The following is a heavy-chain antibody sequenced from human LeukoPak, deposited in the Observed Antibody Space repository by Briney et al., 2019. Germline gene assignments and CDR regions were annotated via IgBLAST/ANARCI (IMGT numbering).Heavy chain of an antibody. CDR2: INSDGSST. V-gene: IGHV3-74*01. CDR3: ARVTGSGSYYNPFDY. CDR1: GFTFSSYW. J-gene: IGHJ4*02. Sequence: PGGSLRLSCAASGFTFSSYWMHWVRQAPVKGLVWVSRINSDGSSTSYADSVKGRFTISRDNAKNTLYLQMNSLRAEDTAVYYCARVTGSGSYYNPFDYWGQGTLVTVSS. D-gene: IGHD3-10*01.